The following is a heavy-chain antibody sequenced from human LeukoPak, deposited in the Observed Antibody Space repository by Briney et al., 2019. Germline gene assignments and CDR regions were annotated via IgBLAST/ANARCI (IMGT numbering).Heavy chain of an antibody. CDR2: AYPRNSET. J-gene: IGHJ4*02. CDR1: GYTFTDYW. D-gene: IGHD5-12*01. CDR3: ARHRYSGSDTQGFDY. V-gene: IGHV5-51*01. Sequence: GESLKISCQGSGYTFTDYWIAWVRQMPGKGLEWMGIAYPRNSETRYSPSFQGQVTISADKSITTAYLQWSSLKASDTAMYFCARHRYSGSDTQGFDYWGQGTLITVSS.